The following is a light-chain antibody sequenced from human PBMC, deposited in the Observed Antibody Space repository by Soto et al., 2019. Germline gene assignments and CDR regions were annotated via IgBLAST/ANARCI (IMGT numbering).Light chain of an antibody. Sequence: QSVLTQPPSASGTPGQRVTMSCSGSNSNIGSNTVSWYQHLPGTAPKLLIYNNNRRPSGVPDRFSGSKSGTSASLAISGLHSEDEADYYCAAWDDSLNGLWVFGGGTQLTVL. CDR3: AAWDDSLNGLWV. J-gene: IGLJ3*02. V-gene: IGLV1-44*01. CDR1: NSNIGSNT. CDR2: NNN.